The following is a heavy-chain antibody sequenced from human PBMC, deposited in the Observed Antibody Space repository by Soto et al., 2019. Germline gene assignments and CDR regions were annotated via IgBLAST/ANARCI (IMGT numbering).Heavy chain of an antibody. CDR1: GGSISSYY. CDR2: IYYSGST. Sequence: PSETLSLTCTVSGGSISSYYWSWIRQPPGKGLEWIGYIYYSGSTNYNPSLKSRVTISVDTSKNQFSLKLSSVTAADTAVYYCAAQRIVGATTNYWGQGTLVTVSS. D-gene: IGHD1-26*01. CDR3: AAQRIVGATTNY. J-gene: IGHJ4*02. V-gene: IGHV4-59*01.